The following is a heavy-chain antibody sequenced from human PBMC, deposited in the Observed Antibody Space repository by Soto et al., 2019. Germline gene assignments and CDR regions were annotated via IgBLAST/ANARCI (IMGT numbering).Heavy chain of an antibody. Sequence: PGGSLRLSCAASGFTFSSYGMHWVRQAPGKGLEWVAVISYDGSNKYYADSVKGRFTISRDNSKNTLYLQMNSLRAEDTAVYYCAKEYYYDSSGYYYGQGYFDYWGQGTLVPVSS. J-gene: IGHJ4*02. CDR3: AKEYYYDSSGYYYGQGYFDY. CDR2: ISYDGSNK. V-gene: IGHV3-30*18. D-gene: IGHD3-22*01. CDR1: GFTFSSYG.